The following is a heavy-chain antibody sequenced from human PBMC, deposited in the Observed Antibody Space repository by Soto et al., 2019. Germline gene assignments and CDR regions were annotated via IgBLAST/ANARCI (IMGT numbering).Heavy chain of an antibody. CDR1: GYTFTSYD. Sequence: ASVKVSCKASGYTFTSYDINWVRQATGQGLEWMGWMNPNSGNTGYAQKFQGRVTMTRNTSISTAYMELSSLRSEDTAVYYCARGVEWDLHNPRLYYYYGMDVWSQGTTVTVSS. CDR2: MNPNSGNT. J-gene: IGHJ6*02. CDR3: ARGVEWDLHNPRLYYYYGMDV. D-gene: IGHD1-1*01. V-gene: IGHV1-8*01.